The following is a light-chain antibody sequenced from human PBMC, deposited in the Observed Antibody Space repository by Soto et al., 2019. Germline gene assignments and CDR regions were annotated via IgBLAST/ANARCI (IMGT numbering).Light chain of an antibody. V-gene: IGLV1-40*01. Sequence: QSVLTQPPSAYGAPGQRVTISCTGSSSNIGAGYDVHWYQQLPGTAPKLLIYGNSNRPSGVPDRFSGSKSGTSASLAITGLQAEDEADYYCQSCDSSLSGSYVFGTGTKVTVL. J-gene: IGLJ1*01. CDR3: QSCDSSLSGSYV. CDR1: SSNIGAGYD. CDR2: GNS.